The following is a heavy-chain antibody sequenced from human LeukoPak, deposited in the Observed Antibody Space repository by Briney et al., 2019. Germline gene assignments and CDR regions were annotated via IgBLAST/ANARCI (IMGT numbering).Heavy chain of an antibody. CDR2: ISGSGGST. D-gene: IGHD6-13*01. J-gene: IGHJ6*03. CDR1: GFTFSTYG. V-gene: IGHV3-21*01. CDR3: ARGREREQLVVFRYYYYMDV. Sequence: GGTLRLSCEASGFTFSTYGINWVRQAPGKGLEWVSAISGSGGSTYYADSVKGRFTISRDNAKNSLYLQMNSLRAEDTAVYYCARGREREQLVVFRYYYYMDVWGKGTTVTVSS.